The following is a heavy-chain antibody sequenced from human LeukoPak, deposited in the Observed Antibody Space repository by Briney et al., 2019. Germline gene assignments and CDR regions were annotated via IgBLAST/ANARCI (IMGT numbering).Heavy chain of an antibody. CDR1: GFTFGDYA. V-gene: IGHV3-49*04. CDR2: IRSKAYGGTT. D-gene: IGHD4-17*01. J-gene: IGHJ6*02. CDR3: TSGVDYGDRFYYYYGMDV. Sequence: GGPLRLSCTASGFTFGDYAMSWVRQAPGKGLEWVGFIRSKAYGGTTEYAASVKGRFTISRDDSKSIAYLQMNSLKTEDTAVYYCTSGVDYGDRFYYYYGMDVWGQGTTVTVSS.